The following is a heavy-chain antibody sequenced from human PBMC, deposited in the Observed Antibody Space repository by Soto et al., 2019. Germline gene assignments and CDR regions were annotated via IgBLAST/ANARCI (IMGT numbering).Heavy chain of an antibody. CDR3: ARGDFQYYFDY. CDR2: MYYGGST. J-gene: IGHJ4*02. Sequence: QLQLQESGSGLVEPSQTLSLTCAVSGGPISSGGYSWSWIRQPPGKGLEWIGYMYYGGSTYYNPSLKSRVSISVDRSKNQFSLQLSSVTAADTAVYYCARGDFQYYFDYWGQGTLVTVSS. CDR1: GGPISSGGYS. V-gene: IGHV4-30-2*01.